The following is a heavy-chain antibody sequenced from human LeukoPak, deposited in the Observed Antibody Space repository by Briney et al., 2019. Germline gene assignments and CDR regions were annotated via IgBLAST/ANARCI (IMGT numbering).Heavy chain of an antibody. J-gene: IGHJ5*02. D-gene: IGHD6-13*01. CDR1: GGSFSGYY. CDR3: ARAGYSSSWYVRFWFDP. Sequence: SETLSLTCAVYGGSFSGYYWSWVRQPPGKGLEWIGEINHSGSTNYNPSLKSRVTISVDTSKNQFSLNLSSVTAADTAVYYCARAGYSSSWYVRFWFDPWGQGTLVTVSS. CDR2: INHSGST. V-gene: IGHV4-34*01.